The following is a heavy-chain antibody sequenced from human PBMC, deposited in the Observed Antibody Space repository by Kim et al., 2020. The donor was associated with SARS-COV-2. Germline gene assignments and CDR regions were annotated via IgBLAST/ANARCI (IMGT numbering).Heavy chain of an antibody. D-gene: IGHD2-21*01. CDR2: T. CDR3: AIPRRHNAFDI. J-gene: IGHJ3*02. V-gene: IGHV4-59*01. Sequence: TNYNPSLKSRVTISVDTSKNQFSLKLSSVTAADTAVYYCAIPRRHNAFDIWGQGTMVTVSS.